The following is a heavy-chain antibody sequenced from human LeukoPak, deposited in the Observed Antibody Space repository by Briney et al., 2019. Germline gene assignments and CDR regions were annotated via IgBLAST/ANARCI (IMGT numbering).Heavy chain of an antibody. CDR2: IYYSGST. D-gene: IGHD2-2*01. J-gene: IGHJ4*02. CDR3: ARRVCSSTSCYGWEYFDY. CDR1: GGSISSYY. Sequence: PSETLSLTCTVSGGSISSYYWSWIRQPPGEGLEWIGYIYYSGSTNYNPSLKSRVTISVDTSKNQFSLKLSSVTAADTAVYYCARRVCSSTSCYGWEYFDYWGQGTLVTVSS. V-gene: IGHV4-59*01.